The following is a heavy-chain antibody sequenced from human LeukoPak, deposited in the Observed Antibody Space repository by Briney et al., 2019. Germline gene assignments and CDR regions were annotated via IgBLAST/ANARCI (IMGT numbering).Heavy chain of an antibody. CDR1: GGTFISYA. V-gene: IGHV1-69*04. J-gene: IGHJ4*02. CDR3: ARGGEPNYDFWSGTS. CDR2: IIPILGIA. Sequence: ASVKVSCKASGGTFISYAISWVRQAPGQGLEWMGRIIPILGIANYAQKFQGRVTITADKSTSTAYMELSSLRSEDTAVYYCARGGEPNYDFWSGTSWGQGTLVTVSS. D-gene: IGHD3-3*01.